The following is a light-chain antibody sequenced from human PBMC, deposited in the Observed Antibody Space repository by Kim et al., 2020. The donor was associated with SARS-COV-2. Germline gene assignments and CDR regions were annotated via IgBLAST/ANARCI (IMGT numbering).Light chain of an antibody. J-gene: IGLJ3*02. Sequence: SPGKTAIITCWGNGLGDSYTFWFQQKPGHSPVLVIYQDIKRTSGIPERFSGSNSGNTATLTISGTQAMDEADYYCQTWDSGTAVVFGGGTQLTVL. CDR3: QTWDSGTAVV. CDR1: GLGDSY. CDR2: QDI. V-gene: IGLV3-1*01.